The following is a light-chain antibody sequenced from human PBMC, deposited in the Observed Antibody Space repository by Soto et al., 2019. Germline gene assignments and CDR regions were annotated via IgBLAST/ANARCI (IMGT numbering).Light chain of an antibody. CDR2: DVT. J-gene: IGLJ1*01. CDR1: SRDVGAYNY. CDR3: CSYAGSSTSFV. Sequence: QSVLTQPRSVSGSPGQPVTISCTGTSRDVGAYNYVSWYRQHPGKAPQLIIFDVTERPSGVPARFSGSKSGNTASLTISGLQADDEADYYCCSYAGSSTSFVFGGGTKVTVL. V-gene: IGLV2-11*01.